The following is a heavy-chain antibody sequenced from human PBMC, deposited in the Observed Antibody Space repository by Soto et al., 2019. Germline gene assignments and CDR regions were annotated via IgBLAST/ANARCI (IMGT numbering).Heavy chain of an antibody. CDR1: GFTFNSHG. J-gene: IGHJ5*02. Sequence: QVLLVESGGGVVQPGGSLTLSCVGSGFTFNSHGMHWVRQAPGKGLEWVAVISYDGSNKYYEESVKGRFTISRDNSRNTVYLQLNSLRAEDTALSYCAQDRTAILAEVSWLESWGQGTLVTVSA. D-gene: IGHD5-12*01. CDR3: AQDRTAILAEVSWLES. V-gene: IGHV3-30*18. CDR2: ISYDGSNK.